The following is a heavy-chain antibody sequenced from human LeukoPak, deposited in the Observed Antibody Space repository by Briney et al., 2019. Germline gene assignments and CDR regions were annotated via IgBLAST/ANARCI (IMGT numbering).Heavy chain of an antibody. CDR2: IYYSGST. J-gene: IGHJ6*02. CDR3: ARGGTVRNGMDV. V-gene: IGHV4-59*01. Sequence: SETLSLTCTVSGGSISSYYWSWIRQPPGKGLEWIGYIYYSGSTNYNPSLKSRVTISVDTSRNQFSLKLSSVTAADTAVYYCARGGTVRNGMDVWGQRTTVTVSS. CDR1: GGSISSYY. D-gene: IGHD1-26*01.